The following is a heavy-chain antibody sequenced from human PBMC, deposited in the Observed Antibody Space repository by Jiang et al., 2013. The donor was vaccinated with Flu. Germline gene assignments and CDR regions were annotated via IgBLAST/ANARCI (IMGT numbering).Heavy chain of an antibody. D-gene: IGHD3-3*01. V-gene: IGHV4-59*01. CDR3: ARGSNYDFWSGYYSGVHYYYGMDV. J-gene: IGHJ6*02. CDR1: GGSISSYY. CDR2: IYYSGST. Sequence: GSGLVKPSETLSLTCTVSGGSISSYYWSWIRQPPGKGLEWIGYIYYSGSTNYNPSLKSRVTISVDTSKNQFSLKLSSVTAADTAVYYCARGSNYDFWSGYYSGVHYYYGMDVWGQGTTVTVSS.